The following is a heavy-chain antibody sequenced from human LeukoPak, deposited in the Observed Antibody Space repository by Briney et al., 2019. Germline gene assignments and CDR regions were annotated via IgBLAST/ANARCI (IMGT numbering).Heavy chain of an antibody. CDR3: AKDFYLVVKKPAFFDY. D-gene: IGHD3-22*01. V-gene: IGHV3-48*01. CDR1: GFTFSTYS. Sequence: GGSLRLSCAAFGFTFSTYSINWVRQAPGKGLEWVSYIRSRDRTIYYADSVKGRFTISTDNAENSLYLQMNSLRAEDTAVYYCAKDFYLVVKKPAFFDYWGQGTLVTVSS. CDR2: IRSRDRTI. J-gene: IGHJ4*02.